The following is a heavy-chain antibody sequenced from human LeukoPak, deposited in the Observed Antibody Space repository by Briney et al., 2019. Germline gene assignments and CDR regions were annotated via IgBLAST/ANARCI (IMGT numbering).Heavy chain of an antibody. CDR2: ISDSGGST. Sequence: GGSLRLSCSASGFPFSSYAMHWVRQAPGKGLEYVSAISDSGGSTYYADSVKGRFTISRDNAKNSLYLQMHSLRAEDTAVHYCARDRRFSFDYWGQGTLVTVSS. J-gene: IGHJ4*02. CDR1: GFPFSSYA. CDR3: ARDRRFSFDY. V-gene: IGHV3-64*04.